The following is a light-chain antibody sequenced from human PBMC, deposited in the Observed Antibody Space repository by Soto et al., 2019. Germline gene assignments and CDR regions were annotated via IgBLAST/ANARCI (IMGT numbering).Light chain of an antibody. CDR3: QQYGSSPRVT. Sequence: EIVLMQSPGTLPLSPGERATLSCRASQSVSSSYLAWYQQKPGQAPRLLIYGASSRATGIPDRFSGSGSGTDFTLTISRLEPEDFAVYYCQQYGSSPRVTFGPGTKVDIK. V-gene: IGKV3-20*01. CDR1: QSVSSSY. J-gene: IGKJ3*01. CDR2: GAS.